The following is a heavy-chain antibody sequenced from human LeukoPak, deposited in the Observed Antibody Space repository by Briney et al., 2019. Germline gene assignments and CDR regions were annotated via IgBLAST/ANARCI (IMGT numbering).Heavy chain of an antibody. CDR1: GFTFSSYA. V-gene: IGHV3-30*04. J-gene: IGHJ4*02. CDR2: ISYDGSNK. D-gene: IGHD4-17*01. Sequence: GGSLRLSCAASGFTFSSYAMHWVRQAPGKGLEWVAVISYDGSNKYYADSVKGRFTISRDNSKNTLYLQMNSLRAEDTAVYYCARDGAVTNGRYFDYWGQGTLVTVSS. CDR3: ARDGAVTNGRYFDY.